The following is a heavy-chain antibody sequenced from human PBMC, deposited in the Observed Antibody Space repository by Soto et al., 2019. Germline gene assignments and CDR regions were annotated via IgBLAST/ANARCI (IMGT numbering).Heavy chain of an antibody. Sequence: QLQLQESGSGLVKPSQTLSLTCAVSGASISSGAFSWSWIRQPPGKGLEWIGYIYDSGSINYNPSLKSRVTISVDRSKNQFSLKLSSVTAADTAVYYCASGYCSSGSCYSAFDIWGQGTMVTVSS. CDR2: IYDSGSI. V-gene: IGHV4-30-2*01. J-gene: IGHJ3*02. D-gene: IGHD3-22*01. CDR1: GASISSGAFS. CDR3: ASGYCSSGSCYSAFDI.